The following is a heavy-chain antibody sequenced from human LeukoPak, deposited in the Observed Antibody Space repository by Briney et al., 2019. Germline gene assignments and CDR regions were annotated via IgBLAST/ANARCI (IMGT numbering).Heavy chain of an antibody. J-gene: IGHJ4*02. V-gene: IGHV4-39*07. CDR3: ARDLGGGSFDF. CDR1: GGSISSSSYY. Sequence: SETLSLTCTVSGGSISSSSYYWVWLRQPPGKGLEWIGAIYYSGSTYYSPSLKSRLTMSVDTSKNQFSLKLSSVTAADTAVYYCARDLGGGSFDFWGQGTLVTVSS. D-gene: IGHD2-15*01. CDR2: IYYSGST.